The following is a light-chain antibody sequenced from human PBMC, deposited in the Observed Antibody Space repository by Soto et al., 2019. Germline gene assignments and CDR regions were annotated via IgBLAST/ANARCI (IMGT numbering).Light chain of an antibody. V-gene: IGKV2-28*01. CDR3: MQALQTRNT. J-gene: IGKJ2*01. CDR1: QSLLHSNGYYY. CDR2: LGS. Sequence: DIVMTQSPLSLPVTPGEPASISCRSSQSLLHSNGYYYLDWYLQKPGQSPQLLIYLGSNRDSGVPDRFSGSGSGTDFTLKISRVEAEDVGVYYCMQALQTRNTFGQGTKLEIK.